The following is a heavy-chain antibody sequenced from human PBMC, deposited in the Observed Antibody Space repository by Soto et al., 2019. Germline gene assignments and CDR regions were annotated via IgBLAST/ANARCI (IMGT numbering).Heavy chain of an antibody. D-gene: IGHD3-3*01. Sequence: EVQLVESGGGLVKPGGSLRLSCAASGFTFSSYSMNWVRQAPGKGLEWVSSISSSSSYIYYADSVKGRFTISRDNAKNSLYLQMNSLRAEDTAVYYCARDSLEWLFQWDFDHWGQGTLVTVSS. J-gene: IGHJ4*02. CDR1: GFTFSSYS. CDR2: ISSSSSYI. V-gene: IGHV3-21*01. CDR3: ARDSLEWLFQWDFDH.